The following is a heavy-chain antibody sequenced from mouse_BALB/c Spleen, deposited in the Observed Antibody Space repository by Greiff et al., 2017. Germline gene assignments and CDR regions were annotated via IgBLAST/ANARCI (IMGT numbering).Heavy chain of an antibody. CDR2: ISYSGST. CDR1: GDSITSGY. D-gene: IGHD1-1*01. CDR3: ARYEPSYYYGSSYFDY. V-gene: IGHV3-8*02. Sequence: EVHLVESGPSLVKPSQTLSLTCSVTGDSITSGYWNWIRKFPGNKLEYMGYISYSGSTYYNPSLKSRISITRDTSKNQYYLQLNSVTTEDTATYYCARYEPSYYYGSSYFDYWGQGTTLTVSS. J-gene: IGHJ2*01.